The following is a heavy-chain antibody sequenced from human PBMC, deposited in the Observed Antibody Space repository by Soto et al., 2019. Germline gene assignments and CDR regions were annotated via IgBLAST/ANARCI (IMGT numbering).Heavy chain of an antibody. CDR2: IRSKANNYTT. V-gene: IGHV3-73*01. J-gene: IGHJ6*02. Sequence: GGSLRLSCAASGFIFSNSAIHWVRQASGKGLEWVGRIRSKANNYTTTYTASMKGRFTISRDDSKNTAYLQMTSLKSEDTAVYYCAIVATIGAYGMDVWGQGTTVTVSS. CDR3: AIVATIGAYGMDV. D-gene: IGHD5-12*01. CDR1: GFIFSNSA.